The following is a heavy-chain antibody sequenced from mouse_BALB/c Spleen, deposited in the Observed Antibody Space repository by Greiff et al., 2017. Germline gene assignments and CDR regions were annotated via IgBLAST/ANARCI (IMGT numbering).Heavy chain of an antibody. Sequence: EVKLVESGGGLVKPGGSLKLSCAASGFTFSSYAMSWVRQTPEKRLEWVATISSGGSYTYYPDSVKGRFTISRDNAKNTLYLQMSSLRSEDTAMYYCASMRDYGPFAYWGQGTLVTVSA. CDR1: GFTFSSYA. CDR2: ISSGGSYT. CDR3: ASMRDYGPFAY. D-gene: IGHD1-1*01. J-gene: IGHJ3*01. V-gene: IGHV5-9-3*01.